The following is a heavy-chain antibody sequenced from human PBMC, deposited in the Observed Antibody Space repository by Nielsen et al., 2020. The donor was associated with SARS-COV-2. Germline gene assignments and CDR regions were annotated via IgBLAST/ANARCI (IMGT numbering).Heavy chain of an antibody. J-gene: IGHJ4*02. CDR2: INHSGST. Sequence: SETLSLTCAVYGGSFSGYYWSWIRQPPGKGLEWIGEINHSGSTNYNPSLKSRVTISVDTSKNQFSLKLSSVTAADTAVYYCASLDYGGNPTRGYWGQGTLVTVSS. CDR3: ASLDYGGNPTRGY. D-gene: IGHD4-23*01. CDR1: GGSFSGYY. V-gene: IGHV4-34*01.